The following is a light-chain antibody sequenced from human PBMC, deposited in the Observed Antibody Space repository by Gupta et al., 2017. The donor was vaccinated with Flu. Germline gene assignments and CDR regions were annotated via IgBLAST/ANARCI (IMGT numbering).Light chain of an antibody. CDR1: SSNIGGNN. J-gene: IGLJ3*02. CDR2: NND. Sequence: RVTIACSGSSSNIGGNNVNWYQQLPGTAPKLLIYNNDQRPSGVPDRFSASKSGTSASLAMSGLQAEDEADYYCAAWDDSLNGVVFGGGTKLTVL. CDR3: AAWDDSLNGVV. V-gene: IGLV1-44*01.